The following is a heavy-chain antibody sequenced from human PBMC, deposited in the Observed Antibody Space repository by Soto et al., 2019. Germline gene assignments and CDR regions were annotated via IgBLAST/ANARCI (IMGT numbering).Heavy chain of an antibody. D-gene: IGHD6-19*01. V-gene: IGHV6-1*01. J-gene: IGHJ4*02. CDR2: TYYRSKWYN. CDR1: GDSVSSNSAA. CDR3: ARDGTAVAGPPPPWRY. Sequence: PSQTLSLTCAISGDSVSSNSAAWNWIRQSPSRGLEWLGRTYYRSKWYNDYAVSVKSRITINPDTSKNQFSLQLNSVTPEDTAVYYCARDGTAVAGPPPPWRYWSRETLFTVSS.